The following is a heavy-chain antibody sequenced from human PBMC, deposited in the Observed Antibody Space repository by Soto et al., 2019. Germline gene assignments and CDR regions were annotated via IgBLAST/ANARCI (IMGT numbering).Heavy chain of an antibody. Sequence: QVQLVESGGGVVQPGRSLRLSCAASGFTFSSYGMHWVRQAPGKGLEWVAVIWYDGSNKYYADSVKGRFTISRDNSKNTVNLQMNSLRAEDTAVYYCARDYDSSGYHRYYFDYWGQGTLVTVSS. J-gene: IGHJ4*02. V-gene: IGHV3-33*01. CDR3: ARDYDSSGYHRYYFDY. CDR2: IWYDGSNK. D-gene: IGHD3-22*01. CDR1: GFTFSSYG.